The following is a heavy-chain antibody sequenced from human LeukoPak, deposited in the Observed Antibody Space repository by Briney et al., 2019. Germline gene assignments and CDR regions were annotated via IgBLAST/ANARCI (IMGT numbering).Heavy chain of an antibody. CDR3: ARVELCSGGSCYRNWFDP. CDR1: GYTFTSYG. D-gene: IGHD2-15*01. Sequence: ASVKVSCKASGYTFTSYGISWVRQAPGQGLEWMRWINPNSGGTNYAQKFQGRVTMTRDTSISTAYMELSRLRSDDTAVYYCARVELCSGGSCYRNWFDPWGQGTLVTVSS. V-gene: IGHV1-2*02. J-gene: IGHJ5*02. CDR2: INPNSGGT.